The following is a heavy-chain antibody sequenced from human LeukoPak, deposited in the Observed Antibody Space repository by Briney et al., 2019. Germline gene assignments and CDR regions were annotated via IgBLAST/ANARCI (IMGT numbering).Heavy chain of an antibody. CDR3: ARAAVAGHFDY. CDR2: INPSPGSA. J-gene: IGHJ4*02. CDR1: GYTFTNYF. V-gene: IGHV1-46*01. D-gene: IGHD6-19*01. Sequence: GASVKVSCKASGYTFTNYFMHWVRQAPGQGLEWMGIINPSPGSATYAQKCQGRVTMTRDTSTSTLYMELSSLRSEDTAIYFCARAAVAGHFDYWGQGTLVTVSS.